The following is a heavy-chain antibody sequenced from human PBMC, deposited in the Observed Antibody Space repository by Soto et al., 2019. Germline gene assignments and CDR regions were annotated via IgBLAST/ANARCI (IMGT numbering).Heavy chain of an antibody. CDR3: ARDLRYSDF. CDR1: GFTFSSYS. V-gene: IGHV3-48*01. J-gene: IGHJ4*02. CDR2: ISSSSSTI. D-gene: IGHD3-9*01. Sequence: GGSLRLSCAASGFTFSSYSMNWVRQAPGKGLEWVSYISSSSSTIYYADSVKGRFTISRDNAKNSLYLQMNSLRAEDTAVYYCARDLRYSDFCGQGILVTVSS.